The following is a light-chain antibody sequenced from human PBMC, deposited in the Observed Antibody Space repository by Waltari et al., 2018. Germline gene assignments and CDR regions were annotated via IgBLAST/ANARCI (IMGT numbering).Light chain of an antibody. CDR1: QSISSSY. Sequence: IVFTQSPGTLSLSPGERATLSCRASQSISSSYLAWYQQKPGQAPRLLIYGASSRATGIPDRFSGSGSGTDFTLTISRLEPEDFAVYYCQHYGSSSYTFGQGTKLEI. V-gene: IGKV3-20*01. CDR2: GAS. CDR3: QHYGSSSYT. J-gene: IGKJ2*01.